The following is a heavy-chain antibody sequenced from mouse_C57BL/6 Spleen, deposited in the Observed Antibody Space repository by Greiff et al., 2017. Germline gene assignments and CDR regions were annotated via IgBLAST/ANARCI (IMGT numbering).Heavy chain of an antibody. J-gene: IGHJ4*01. V-gene: IGHV1-82*01. CDR3: ARWDWDGGAMDY. CDR1: GYAFSSSW. CDR2: NYPGDGDT. Sequence: VQLQQSGPELVKPGASVKISCKASGYAFSSSWMNWVKQRPGKGLEWIGRNYPGDGDTNYNGKFKGKATLTADKSSSTAYMQLSSLTSEDSAVYFCARWDWDGGAMDYWGQGTSVTVSS. D-gene: IGHD4-1*01.